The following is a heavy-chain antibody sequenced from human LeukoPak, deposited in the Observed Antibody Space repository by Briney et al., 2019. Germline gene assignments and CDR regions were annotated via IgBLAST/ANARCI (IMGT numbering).Heavy chain of an antibody. CDR1: GFTFSSYS. V-gene: IGHV3-21*01. CDR2: ISSSSSYI. J-gene: IGHJ3*02. CDR3: ARDFGGYYDYVWGSYRYDAFDI. Sequence: GGSLRLSCAASGFTFSSYSMNWVRQAPGKGLEWVSSISSSSSYIYYADSVKGRLTISRDNAKNSLYLQMNSLRAEDTAVYYCARDFGGYYDYVWGSYRYDAFDIWGQGTMVTVSS. D-gene: IGHD3-16*02.